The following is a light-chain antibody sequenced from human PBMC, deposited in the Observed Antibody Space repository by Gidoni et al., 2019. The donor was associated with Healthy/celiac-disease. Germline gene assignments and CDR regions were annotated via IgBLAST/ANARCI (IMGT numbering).Light chain of an antibody. Sequence: DIQMNQSPSSLSASVGDRVTITCRARQSISSYLNWYQQKPGKAPKLLIYAASSLQSGVPSRFSGSGSGTDFPLTISSLQPEDFATYYCQQSYSTPSITFGQGTRLEIK. CDR2: AAS. CDR1: QSISSY. J-gene: IGKJ5*01. CDR3: QQSYSTPSIT. V-gene: IGKV1-39*01.